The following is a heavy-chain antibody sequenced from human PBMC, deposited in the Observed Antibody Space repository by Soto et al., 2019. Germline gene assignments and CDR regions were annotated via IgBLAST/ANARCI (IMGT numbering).Heavy chain of an antibody. V-gene: IGHV5-51*01. CDR1: GYSFSTNW. Sequence: GESLKISCEASGYSFSTNWIGWVRQMPGKGLERMGIIYPGDSDTRYSPAFQGQVTISADKSTRTAFLQWTSLKASDTAMYYCASGLGYYFNFWGQGTLVTVSS. CDR2: IYPGDSDT. CDR3: ASGLGYYFNF. D-gene: IGHD3-9*01. J-gene: IGHJ4*02.